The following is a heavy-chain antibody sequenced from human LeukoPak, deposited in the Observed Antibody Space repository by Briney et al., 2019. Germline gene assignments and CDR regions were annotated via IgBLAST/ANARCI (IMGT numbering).Heavy chain of an antibody. V-gene: IGHV3-7*03. J-gene: IGHJ1*01. CDR1: GFSFSYYW. D-gene: IGHD2-21*02. CDR2: IKPDGSEK. Sequence: GGSLRLSCAASGFSFSYYWMSWVRQAPGKGLEWVANIKPDGSEKYYVDSVKGRFTISRDNAKNSLYLEMNNLGAEDTAVYYCATKAYCGGDCHSQYFQHWGQGTLVTVSS. CDR3: ATKAYCGGDCHSQYFQH.